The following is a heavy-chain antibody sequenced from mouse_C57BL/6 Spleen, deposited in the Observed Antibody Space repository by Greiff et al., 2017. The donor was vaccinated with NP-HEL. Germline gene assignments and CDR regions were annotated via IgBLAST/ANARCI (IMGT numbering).Heavy chain of an antibody. D-gene: IGHD1-1*01. J-gene: IGHJ2*01. CDR2: IYPGDGDT. Sequence: QVQLQQSGPELVKPGASVKISCKASGYAFSSSWMNWVKQRPGKGLEWIGRIYPGDGDTNYNGKFKGKATLTADKSSSTAYMQLSSLTSEDSAVYFCASLYYGSSLFDYWGQGTTLTVSS. CDR1: GYAFSSSW. CDR3: ASLYYGSSLFDY. V-gene: IGHV1-82*01.